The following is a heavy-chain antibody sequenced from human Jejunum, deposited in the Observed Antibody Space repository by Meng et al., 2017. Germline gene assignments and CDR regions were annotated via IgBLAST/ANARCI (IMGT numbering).Heavy chain of an antibody. D-gene: IGHD6-13*01. CDR3: ARDLLGPAIAATGWFDP. J-gene: IGHJ5*02. V-gene: IGHV4-4*02. CDR2: IYHTGTP. Sequence: SVILPPPSSVYGAPIRDRNVWRWVRQPPGKALVWIGAIYHTGTPNYNPSLKSRVTMSLDKSKNQFSLELTSVTAADTAVYYCARDLLGPAIAATGWFDPWGQGTLVTVSS. CDR1: GAPIRDRNV.